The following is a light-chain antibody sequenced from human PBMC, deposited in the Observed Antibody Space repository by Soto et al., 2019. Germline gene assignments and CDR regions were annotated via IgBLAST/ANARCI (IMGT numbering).Light chain of an antibody. J-gene: IGLJ1*01. CDR1: SGDIGSYNR. Sequence: QAASVSGSPGQSITISCTGTSGDIGSYNRVSWYQQHPGKAPQLIIYEVTDRPSGVSNRFSGSKSGNTASLTISGLQAEDEAEYYCSSYTNINTRACVFGTGTKLTVL. CDR3: SSYTNINTRACV. V-gene: IGLV2-14*01. CDR2: EVT.